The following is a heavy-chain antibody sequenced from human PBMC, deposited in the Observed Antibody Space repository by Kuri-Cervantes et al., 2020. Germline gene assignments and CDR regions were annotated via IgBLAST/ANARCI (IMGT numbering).Heavy chain of an antibody. CDR1: GYSISSGYY. CDR2: IYHSGST. D-gene: IGHD2-15*01. CDR3: ARVGLYCSGGSCFYYFDY. J-gene: IGHJ4*02. V-gene: IGHV4-38-2*01. Sequence: SETLSLTCAVSGYSISSGYYWGWIRQPPGKGLEWIGSIYHSGSTYYNPSLKSRVTISVDKSKNQFSLKLSSVTAADTAVYYCARVGLYCSGGSCFYYFDYWGQGTLVTVSS.